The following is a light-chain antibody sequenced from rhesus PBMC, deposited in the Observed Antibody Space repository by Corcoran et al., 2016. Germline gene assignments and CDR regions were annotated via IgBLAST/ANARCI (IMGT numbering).Light chain of an antibody. CDR2: EAT. CDR1: QGITND. V-gene: IGKV1-25*01. Sequence: DIQMTQSPSSLSASVGDRVTITCRASQGITNDLAWYQQKPGETPKLLIYEATSLQSGIPSRLIGSGSGTDFTLTISSLQSEDFATYYCQHYYSTPFTFGPGTKLDIK. J-gene: IGKJ3*01. CDR3: QHYYSTPFT.